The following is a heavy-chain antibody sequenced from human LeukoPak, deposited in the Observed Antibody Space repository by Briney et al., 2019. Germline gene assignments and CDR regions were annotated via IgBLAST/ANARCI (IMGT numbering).Heavy chain of an antibody. Sequence: SETLSLTCTVSGGSISSGSYYWSWIRQPAGKGLEWIGRIYTSGSTNYNPSLKSRVTISVDMSKNQFSLKLSSVTAADTAVYYCARDMGAAAGSWGQGTLVTVSS. CDR1: GGSISSGSYY. V-gene: IGHV4-61*02. J-gene: IGHJ4*02. CDR3: ARDMGAAAGS. CDR2: IYTSGST. D-gene: IGHD6-13*01.